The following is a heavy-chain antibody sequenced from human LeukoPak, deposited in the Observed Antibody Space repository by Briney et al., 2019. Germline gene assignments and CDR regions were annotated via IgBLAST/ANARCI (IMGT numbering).Heavy chain of an antibody. V-gene: IGHV4-34*01. J-gene: IGHJ4*02. CDR1: GGSFSGYY. CDR2: INHSGST. CDR3: ARVKTTRVPFDY. Sequence: SETLSLTCAVYGGSFSGYYWSWIRQPPGKGLEWIGEINHSGSTNYNPSLKSRVTISVDTSKNQFSLKLSSVTAADTAVYYCARVKTTRVPFDYWGQGTLVTVSS. D-gene: IGHD1-7*01.